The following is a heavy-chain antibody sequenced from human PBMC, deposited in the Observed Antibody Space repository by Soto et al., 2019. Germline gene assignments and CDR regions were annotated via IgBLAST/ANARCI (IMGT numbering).Heavy chain of an antibody. CDR3: AHSVWGYYDRSGYQPFAY. D-gene: IGHD3-22*01. Sequence: SGPTLVNPTQTLTLTFTFSGFSLSTSGVGVGWIRQPPGKALEWLALIYWNDDKRYSPSLKSRLTITKDTSKNQVVLTMTNMDPVDTATYYCAHSVWGYYDRSGYQPFAYWGQGTLVPVSS. CDR1: GFSLSTSGVG. V-gene: IGHV2-5*01. J-gene: IGHJ4*02. CDR2: IYWNDDK.